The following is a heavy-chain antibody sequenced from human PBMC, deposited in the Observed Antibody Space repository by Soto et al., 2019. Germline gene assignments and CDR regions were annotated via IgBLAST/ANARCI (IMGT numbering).Heavy chain of an antibody. V-gene: IGHV1-3*01. CDR2: INADNGNT. D-gene: IGHD2-15*01. CDR3: ARDLGGWPDY. J-gene: IGHJ4*02. Sequence: ASVKVSCKGSVYTFTSYGISWVRQAPGQRLEWMGWINADNGNTKYSQKFQGRVTITRDTSASTAYMELSSLRSEDTAVYYCARDLGGWPDYWGQGTLVTVS. CDR1: VYTFTSYG.